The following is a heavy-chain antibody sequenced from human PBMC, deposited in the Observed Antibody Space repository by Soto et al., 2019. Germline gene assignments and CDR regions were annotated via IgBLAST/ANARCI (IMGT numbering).Heavy chain of an antibody. J-gene: IGHJ3*02. V-gene: IGHV4-59*01. Sequence: PSETLSLTCTVSGGSITRYYWSWIRQPPGKGLEWIGNIFYSGATNYSPSLKSRLTISVDTSKNQFSLTLRSVTAADTAVYYCAAEGSYDILTGFYTPRSFDTGGQGTMVTVSS. CDR2: IFYSGAT. CDR3: AAEGSYDILTGFYTPRSFDT. D-gene: IGHD3-9*01. CDR1: GGSITRYY.